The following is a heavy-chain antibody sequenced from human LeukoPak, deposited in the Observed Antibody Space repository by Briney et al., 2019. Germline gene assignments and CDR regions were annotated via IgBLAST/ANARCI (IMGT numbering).Heavy chain of an antibody. Sequence: PGGSLRLSCAASGFTFSDYYMSWIRQAPGKGLEWVSAISGSGGSTYYADSVKGRFTISRDNSKNTLYLQMNSLRAEDTAVYYCAKGRGVVTHFAGYSDLWGRGTLVTVSS. D-gene: IGHD3-3*01. CDR1: GFTFSDYY. CDR3: AKGRGVVTHFAGYSDL. V-gene: IGHV3-23*01. CDR2: ISGSGGST. J-gene: IGHJ2*01.